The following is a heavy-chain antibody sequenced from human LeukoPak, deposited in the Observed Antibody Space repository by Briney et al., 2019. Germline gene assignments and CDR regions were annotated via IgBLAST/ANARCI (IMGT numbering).Heavy chain of an antibody. J-gene: IGHJ4*02. CDR2: INWNGGST. V-gene: IGHV3-20*04. CDR3: AKDPDCRGCSCYSSAGRKVDY. Sequence: GGSLRLSCAASGFTFDDYGMSWVRQAPGKGLEWVSGINWNGGSTGYADSVKGRFTISRDNSKNSLYLQMNSLRTEDTALYYGAKDPDCRGCSCYSSAGRKVDYWGQGTLVTVSS. CDR1: GFTFDDYG. D-gene: IGHD2-15*01.